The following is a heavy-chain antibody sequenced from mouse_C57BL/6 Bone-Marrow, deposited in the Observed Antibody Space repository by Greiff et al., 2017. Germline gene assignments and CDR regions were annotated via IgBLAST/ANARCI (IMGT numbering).Heavy chain of an antibody. D-gene: IGHD1-3*01. CDR1: GYTFTSYW. CDR3: ARLGAQSYYAMDY. Sequence: VQLQQPGAELVKPGASVKMSCKASGYTFTSYWITWVKQRPGQGLEWIGDIYPGSGSTNYNEKFKSKATLTVDTSSSTAYMQLSSLTSEDSAVYYWARLGAQSYYAMDYWGQGTSVTVSS. V-gene: IGHV1-55*01. J-gene: IGHJ4*01. CDR2: IYPGSGST.